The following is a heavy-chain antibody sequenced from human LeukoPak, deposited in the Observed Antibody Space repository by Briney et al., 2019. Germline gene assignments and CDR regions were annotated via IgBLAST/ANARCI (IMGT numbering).Heavy chain of an antibody. CDR1: GFTFTEYY. J-gene: IGHJ3*02. D-gene: IGHD3-22*01. Sequence: RGSLRLSCAASGFTFTEYYMSWIREAPGKGLEWVANVKQDESEKHYVDSVKGRFTISRDNAKSSLYLRMDSLRVEDTAVYYCARDRDYHDDRTDYYYDAFDIWGQGTTVTVSS. CDR2: VKQDESEK. CDR3: ARDRDYHDDRTDYYYDAFDI. V-gene: IGHV3-7*01.